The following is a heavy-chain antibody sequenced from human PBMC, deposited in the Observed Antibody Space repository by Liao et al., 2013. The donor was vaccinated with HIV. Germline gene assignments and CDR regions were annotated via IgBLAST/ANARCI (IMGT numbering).Heavy chain of an antibody. D-gene: IGHD3-3*01. CDR3: ARDLAIFGVVENDY. CDR1: GGSIRSGSYY. Sequence: QLQLQESGPGLVKPSQTLSLTCTVSGGSIRSGSYYWSWIRQPAGKGLEWIGRIYTSGSTNYNPSLKSRVTISVDTSKNQLSLKLSSVTAADTAVYYCARDLAIFGVVENDYWGQGTLVTVSS. J-gene: IGHJ4*02. V-gene: IGHV4-61*02. CDR2: IYTSGST.